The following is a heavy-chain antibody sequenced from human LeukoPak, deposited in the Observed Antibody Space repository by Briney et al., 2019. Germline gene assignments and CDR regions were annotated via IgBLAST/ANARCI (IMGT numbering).Heavy chain of an antibody. Sequence: GGSLRLSCAASGFTFSSYAMSWVRQAPGKWLEWVSAISGSGGSTYYADSVKGRFTISRDNSKNTLYLQMNSLRAEDTAVYCCARNTYYYDSSGKNWFDPWGQGTLVTVSS. CDR2: ISGSGGST. CDR3: ARNTYYYDSSGKNWFDP. V-gene: IGHV3-23*01. J-gene: IGHJ5*02. CDR1: GFTFSSYA. D-gene: IGHD3-22*01.